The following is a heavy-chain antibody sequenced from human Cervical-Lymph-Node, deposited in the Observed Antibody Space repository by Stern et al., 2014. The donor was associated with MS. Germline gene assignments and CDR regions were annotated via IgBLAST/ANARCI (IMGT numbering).Heavy chain of an antibody. CDR1: GFTFSTYA. CDR3: AKDLGYCSSTSCYLAY. CDR2: ISGSGGKT. V-gene: IGHV3-23*04. Sequence: EVKLVESGGGLIQPGGSLRLSCAASGFTFSTYAMSWVRQAPGKGLEWVSTISGSGGKTYYAEYVKGRFTISRDNSKNTLYLQMNSLRVEDTAVYYCAKDLGYCSSTSCYLAYWGQGTLVTVSS. J-gene: IGHJ4*02. D-gene: IGHD2-2*01.